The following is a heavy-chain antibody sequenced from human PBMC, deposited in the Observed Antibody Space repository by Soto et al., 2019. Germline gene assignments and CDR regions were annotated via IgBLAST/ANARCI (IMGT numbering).Heavy chain of an antibody. Sequence: EVQLVESGGGLVKPGGSLRLSCAASGFTFSNAWMSWVRQAPGKGLEWVGRIKSKTDGGTTDYAAPVKGRFTISRDDSKNTLYLQMNSLKTEHTAVYYCTTDIVVVPADYDAFDIWGQGTMVTVSS. V-gene: IGHV3-15*01. CDR1: GFTFSNAW. CDR3: TTDIVVVPADYDAFDI. CDR2: IKSKTDGGTT. D-gene: IGHD2-2*01. J-gene: IGHJ3*02.